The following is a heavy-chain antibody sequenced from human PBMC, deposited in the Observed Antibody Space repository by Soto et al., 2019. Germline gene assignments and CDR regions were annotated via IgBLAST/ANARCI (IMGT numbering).Heavy chain of an antibody. V-gene: IGHV3-23*01. CDR1: GFTFRSYA. CDR3: AKDPVAPAWYSDP. J-gene: IGHJ2*01. Sequence: DVQLLESGGGLVQPGGSLRLSCAASGFTFRSYAMSWVRQAPGKGLEWVSGISGSGISTHYADSVKGRFTVSRDNSKNTLYLQMTSLRAEDTAVYSCAKDPVAPAWYSDPWGRGTLVTVSS. CDR2: ISGSGIST.